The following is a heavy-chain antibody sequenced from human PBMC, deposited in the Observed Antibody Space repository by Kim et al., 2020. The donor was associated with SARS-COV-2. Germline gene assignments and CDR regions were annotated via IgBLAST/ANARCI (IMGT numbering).Heavy chain of an antibody. CDR3: AKDDPSGYCSSTSCYGGIAYYYGVDV. J-gene: IGHJ6*02. CDR1: GFTFSSYA. CDR2: ISGSGGST. V-gene: IGHV3-23*01. D-gene: IGHD2-2*03. Sequence: GGSLRLSCAASGFTFSSYAMSWVRQAPGKGLEWVSAISGSGGSTYYADSVKGRFTISRDNSKHTLDLQINSLRAEDTAVYYCAKDDPSGYCSSTSCYGGIAYYYGVDVWGQGTTVTVSS.